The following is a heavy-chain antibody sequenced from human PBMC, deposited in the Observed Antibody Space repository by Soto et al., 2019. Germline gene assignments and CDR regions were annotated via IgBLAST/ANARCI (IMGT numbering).Heavy chain of an antibody. D-gene: IGHD1-7*01. V-gene: IGHV3-23*01. J-gene: IGHJ4*02. CDR2: ISASGDNT. Sequence: SPSYAASGFTLNRYGMSWVRQAPGKGLEWVSAISASGDNTYYADSVKGRFTISRDSSNNTLYLQMNSLRADDTALYYCVKLRLELLYLDSWGLGALVTVSS. CDR1: GFTLNRYG. CDR3: VKLRLELLYLDS.